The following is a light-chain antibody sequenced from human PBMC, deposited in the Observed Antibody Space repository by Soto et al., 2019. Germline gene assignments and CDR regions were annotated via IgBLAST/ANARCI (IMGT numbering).Light chain of an antibody. V-gene: IGKV1-5*03. CDR3: QQYKTFWT. CDR1: QSISTY. Sequence: DIQMTQSPSTLSASVGDRVTITCRASQSISTYLAWYQQKPGEAPKLLMYEASTLESGVPSRFSGSGSGTEFTLTISSLQPTDLATYYCQQYKTFWTFGQGTKVEIK. CDR2: EAS. J-gene: IGKJ1*01.